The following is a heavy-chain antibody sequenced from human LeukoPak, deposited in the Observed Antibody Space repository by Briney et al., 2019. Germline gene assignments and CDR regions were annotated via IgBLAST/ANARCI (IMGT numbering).Heavy chain of an antibody. V-gene: IGHV3-30*01. CDR3: AREEQELVRDYYYYMDV. J-gene: IGHJ6*03. D-gene: IGHD6-13*01. Sequence: GGSLRLSCAASGFIFSNFAMHWVRQAPGKGLEWVALISHDGSHTYYADSMKGRFTISRDNSRNVLYLQMTSLSGDDSAVYYCAREEQELVRDYYYYMDVWGKGTTVTVSS. CDR2: ISHDGSHT. CDR1: GFIFSNFA.